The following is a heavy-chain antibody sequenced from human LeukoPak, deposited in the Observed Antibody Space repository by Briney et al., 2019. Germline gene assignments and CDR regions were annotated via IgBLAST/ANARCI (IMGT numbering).Heavy chain of an antibody. V-gene: IGHV4-30-4*08. CDR3: AREGLYFGPNRSGYFGPHETYYFDY. Sequence: SQTLSLTCTVSGGSISSGDYYWSWIRQPPGKGLEWIGYIYYSGSTYYNPSLKSRVTISVDTSKNQFSLKLSSVTAADTAVYYCAREGLYFGPNRSGYFGPHETYYFDYWGQGTLVTVSS. D-gene: IGHD3-22*01. J-gene: IGHJ4*02. CDR2: IYYSGST. CDR1: GGSISSGDYY.